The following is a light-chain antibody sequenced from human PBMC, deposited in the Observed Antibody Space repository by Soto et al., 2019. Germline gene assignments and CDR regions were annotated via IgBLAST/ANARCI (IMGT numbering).Light chain of an antibody. J-gene: IGLJ1*01. V-gene: IGLV2-14*01. CDR3: FSYTSSGTYV. Sequence: QSVLTQPASVSGSPGQSITISCTGTSSDVGNYKYVSWYQQHPGKAPKLMIYEVSNRPSGVSNRFSGSKSGNTASLTISGLQAEDETDYYCFSYTSSGTYVFXTGTKLTVL. CDR1: SSDVGNYKY. CDR2: EVS.